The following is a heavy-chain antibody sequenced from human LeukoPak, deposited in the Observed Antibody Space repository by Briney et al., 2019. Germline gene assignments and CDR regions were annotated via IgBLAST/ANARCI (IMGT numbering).Heavy chain of an antibody. D-gene: IGHD3-3*01. Sequence: ASVKVSCKASGYTFTSYGISWVRQAPGQGLEWMGWISAYNGNTNYAQKLQGRVTMTTDTSTSTAYMELRSLRSDDTAMYYCARDSYDFWSGHIDYWGQGTLVTVSS. CDR2: ISAYNGNT. CDR3: ARDSYDFWSGHIDY. CDR1: GYTFTSYG. V-gene: IGHV1-18*01. J-gene: IGHJ4*02.